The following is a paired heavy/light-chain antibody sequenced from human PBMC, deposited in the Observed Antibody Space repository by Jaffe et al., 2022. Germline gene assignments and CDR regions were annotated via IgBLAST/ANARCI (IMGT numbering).Light chain of an antibody. V-gene: IGKV3-20*01. CDR3: QQYGSSPRMYT. CDR2: GAS. CDR1: QSVSSSY. Sequence: EIVLTQSPGTLSLSPGERATLSCRASQSVSSSYLAWYQQKPGQAPRLLIYGASSRATGIPDRFSGSGSGTDFTLTISRLEPEDFAVYYCQQYGSSPRMYTFGQGTKLEIK. J-gene: IGKJ2*01.
Heavy chain of an antibody. Sequence: QVQLVQSGAEVKKPGSSVKVSCKASGGTFSSYAISWVRQAPGQGLEWMGGIIPIFGTANYAQKFQGRVTITADESTSTAYMELSSLRSEDTAVYYCASGSGSYCSSTSCYGRGYYYYYMDVWGKGTTVTVSS. D-gene: IGHD2-2*01. CDR2: IIPIFGTA. J-gene: IGHJ6*03. V-gene: IGHV1-69*01. CDR1: GGTFSSYA. CDR3: ASGSGSYCSSTSCYGRGYYYYYMDV.